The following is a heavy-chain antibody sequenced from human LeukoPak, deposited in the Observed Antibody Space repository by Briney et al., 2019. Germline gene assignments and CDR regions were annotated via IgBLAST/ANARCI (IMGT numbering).Heavy chain of an antibody. CDR1: SPSIFSTYYH. Sequence: SETLSLTCTVSSPSIFSTYYHWGWIRQPPGKGLEWIGTFYYRGSTYYTPSLKGRATISVATSKSHFSLSLTSLTTADTAVYYCAAAQGNAFDIWGQGTLVTVSS. J-gene: IGHJ3*02. V-gene: IGHV4-39*01. CDR3: AAAQGNAFDI. CDR2: FYYRGST.